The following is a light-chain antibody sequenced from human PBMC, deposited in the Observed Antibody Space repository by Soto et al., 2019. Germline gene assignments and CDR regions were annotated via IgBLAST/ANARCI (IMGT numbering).Light chain of an antibody. CDR2: RNN. Sequence: QSVLTQPPSTSGTPGQRVTIPCFGSSSNIGGNYVFWYQHLPGTAPKLLIYRNNQRPSGVPDRFSGSKSGTSASLAISGLLAEDEADYYGATWDASLSGNIIFGGGTQLTVL. V-gene: IGLV1-47*01. J-gene: IGLJ7*01. CDR3: ATWDASLSGNII. CDR1: SSNIGGNY.